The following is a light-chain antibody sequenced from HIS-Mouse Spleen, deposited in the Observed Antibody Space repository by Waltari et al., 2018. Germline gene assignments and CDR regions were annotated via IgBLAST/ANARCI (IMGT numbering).Light chain of an antibody. V-gene: IGLV2-23*01. CDR2: EGS. J-gene: IGLJ2*01. CDR3: CSYAGSSTV. Sequence: QSALTQPASASGSPGQSTTISCPGTSSDVGSYNLVPWYQQHPGKAPKLMIYEGSKRPSGVSNRFSGSKSGNTASLTISGLQAEDEADYYCCSYAGSSTVFGGGTKLTVL. CDR1: SSDVGSYNL.